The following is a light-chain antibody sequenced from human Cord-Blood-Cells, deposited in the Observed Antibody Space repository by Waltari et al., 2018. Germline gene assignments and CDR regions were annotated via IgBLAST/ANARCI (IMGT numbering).Light chain of an antibody. V-gene: IGKV3-11*01. J-gene: IGKJ3*01. CDR3: QQRSNWRFT. CDR2: DAS. Sequence: EIALTQSPAPLSLSPGERATLSGRASQSVSSYLAWYQQKPGQAPRLLIYDASNRATGIPARFSGSGSGTDFTLTISSLEPEDFAVYYCQQRSNWRFTFGPGTKVDIK. CDR1: QSVSSY.